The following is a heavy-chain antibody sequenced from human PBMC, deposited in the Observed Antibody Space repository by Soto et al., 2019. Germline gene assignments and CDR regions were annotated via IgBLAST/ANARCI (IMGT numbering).Heavy chain of an antibody. V-gene: IGHV3-23*01. CDR1: GFTFSSYA. CDR3: ASVRAYGYDGSY. CDR2: ITASGGST. Sequence: GGSLRLSCAASGFTFSSYAMSWVRQAPGKGLEWVSTITASGGSTYYADSVKGRFTISRDNSKNTLYLQMNGLRADDTALYYCASVRAYGYDGSYWGKGTLV. D-gene: IGHD5-12*01. J-gene: IGHJ1*01.